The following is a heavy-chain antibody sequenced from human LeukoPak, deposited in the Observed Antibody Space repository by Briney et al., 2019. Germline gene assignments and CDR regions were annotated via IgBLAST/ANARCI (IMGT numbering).Heavy chain of an antibody. CDR2: LNPNSGDT. CDR3: ARDGEVRQGHCSTTSCPVDY. Sequence: ASVKVSCKASGYTFTAYSMHWVRQAPGQGLEYMGWLNPNSGDTNYAQKFQGRVTMTRDTSMSTAYMELSGLRFDDTAIYYCARDGEVRQGHCSTTSCPVDYWGQGTLVTVSS. CDR1: GYTFTAYS. V-gene: IGHV1-2*02. D-gene: IGHD2-2*01. J-gene: IGHJ4*02.